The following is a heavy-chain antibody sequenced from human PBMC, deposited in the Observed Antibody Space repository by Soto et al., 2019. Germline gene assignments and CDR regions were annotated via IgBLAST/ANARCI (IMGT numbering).Heavy chain of an antibody. Sequence: SVKVSCKASGGTFSSYAISWVRQAPGQGLEWMGGIIPIFGTANYAQKFQGRVTITADESTSTAYMELRSLRSDDTAVYYCARDAQPSGDYFFDYWGQGTLVTVSS. J-gene: IGHJ4*02. CDR1: GGTFSSYA. CDR3: ARDAQPSGDYFFDY. CDR2: IIPIFGTA. D-gene: IGHD4-17*01. V-gene: IGHV1-69*13.